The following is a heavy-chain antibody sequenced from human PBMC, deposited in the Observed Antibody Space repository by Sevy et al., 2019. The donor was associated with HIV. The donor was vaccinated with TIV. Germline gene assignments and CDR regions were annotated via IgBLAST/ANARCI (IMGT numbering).Heavy chain of an antibody. V-gene: IGHV3-30*02. D-gene: IGHD2-2*01. Sequence: GGFLRLSCAASGFTFSSYGMHWVRQAPGKGLEWVAFIRYDGSNKYYADSVKGRFTISRDNSKNTLYLQMNSLRAEDTAVYYCAKVSPVVPAAMSPYYYYYGMDVWGQGTTVTVSS. J-gene: IGHJ6*02. CDR3: AKVSPVVPAAMSPYYYYYGMDV. CDR1: GFTFSSYG. CDR2: IRYDGSNK.